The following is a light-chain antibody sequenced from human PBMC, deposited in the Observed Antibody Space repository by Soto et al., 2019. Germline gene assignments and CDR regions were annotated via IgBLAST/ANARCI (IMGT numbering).Light chain of an antibody. CDR1: QSISRW. V-gene: IGKV1-5*01. Sequence: DIQMTQSPSTLSASVGHKITITFRASQSISRWLAWYQQKPGKAPQALIYDASSLKSGVPSRFSGNGSGTEFTITISSLQPDDFATYYCQQYNNYSTFGQGTRLEI. CDR2: DAS. J-gene: IGKJ5*01. CDR3: QQYNNYST.